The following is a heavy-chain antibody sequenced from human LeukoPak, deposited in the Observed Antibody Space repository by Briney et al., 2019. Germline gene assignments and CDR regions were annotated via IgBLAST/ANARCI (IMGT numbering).Heavy chain of an antibody. V-gene: IGHV3-23*03. J-gene: IGHJ5*02. CDR3: AKDLSYGDGRWELDL. D-gene: IGHD1-26*01. CDR2: IYADDSHT. CDR1: GFSLSSYA. Sequence: PGGSLRLSCVASGFSLSSYATAWVRQAPGKGLEWVSGIYADDSHTLYIDPVKGRLTISKDKSKNILYLEVNSLRAEDTAVYHCAKDLSYGDGRWELDLWGQGTLVTVSS.